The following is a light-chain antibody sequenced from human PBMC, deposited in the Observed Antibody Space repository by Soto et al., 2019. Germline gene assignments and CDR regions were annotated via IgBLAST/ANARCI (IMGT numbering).Light chain of an antibody. CDR3: HQYDTVPYD. V-gene: IGKV1-33*01. J-gene: IGKJ3*01. Sequence: DIQLTQSPSSLSASVGDRVTITCQASHDINTYLHWYQQKLGKAPKLLIYDASNLGTGVPSRFSGSGSGTEVTFTITSLQPEDIATYYCHQYDTVPYDVGPGPMVDL. CDR1: HDINTY. CDR2: DAS.